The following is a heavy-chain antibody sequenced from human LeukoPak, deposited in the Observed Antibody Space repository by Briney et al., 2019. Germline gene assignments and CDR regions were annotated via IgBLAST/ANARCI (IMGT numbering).Heavy chain of an antibody. V-gene: IGHV4-59*08. CDR1: GGSISSYY. J-gene: IGHJ4*02. CDR3: ATFGGVEFDY. Sequence: PSETLSLTCTVSGGSISSYYWSWIRQPPGKGLEWIGYIYYSGSTNYNPSLKSRVTISVDTSKNQFSLKLSSVTAADTAVYYCATFGGVEFDYWGQGTLVTVSS. CDR2: IYYSGST. D-gene: IGHD3-16*01.